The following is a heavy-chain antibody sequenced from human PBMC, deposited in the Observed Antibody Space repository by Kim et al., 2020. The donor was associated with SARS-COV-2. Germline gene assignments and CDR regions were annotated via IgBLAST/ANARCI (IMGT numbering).Heavy chain of an antibody. CDR1: GGSISSSSYY. J-gene: IGHJ4*02. V-gene: IGHV4-39*01. Sequence: SETLSLTCTVSGGSISSSSYYWGWIRQPPGKGLEWLGSIYYSGSTYYNPSLKSRVTISVDTSKNQFSLKLSSVTAADTAVYYCARLFGHGDLNFDYWGQG. CDR2: IYYSGST. D-gene: IGHD3-3*01. CDR3: ARLFGHGDLNFDY.